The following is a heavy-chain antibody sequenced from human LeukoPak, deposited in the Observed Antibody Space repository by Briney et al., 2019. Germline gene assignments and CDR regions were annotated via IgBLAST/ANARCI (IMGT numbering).Heavy chain of an antibody. CDR2: VSGMGGST. D-gene: IGHD3-16*01. J-gene: IGHJ6*03. Sequence: GGSLRPSYVPSGSIFSTHGISCVRQAPREWRGSLSAVSGMGGSTYYADSVKGRFTISRDNAKNSLFLQMNSLRAEDTAVYYCARGGDHPTFLFYYMDVWGKGTTVTVSS. CDR3: ARGGDHPTFLFYYMDV. V-gene: IGHV3-23*01. CDR1: GSIFSTHG.